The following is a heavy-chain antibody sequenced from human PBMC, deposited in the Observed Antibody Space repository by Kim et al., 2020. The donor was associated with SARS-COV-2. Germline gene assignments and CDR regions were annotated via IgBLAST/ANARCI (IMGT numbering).Heavy chain of an antibody. CDR3: AREVYGMDV. CDR1: GLTVSSNY. CDR2: IYSGGST. J-gene: IGHJ6*02. V-gene: IGHV3-66*02. Sequence: GGSLRLSCVASGLTVSSNYMSWVRQAPGRGLEWVSVIYSGGSTYYADSVKGRFTISRDNSKNTLYLQMNSLRAEDTAVYYCAREVYGMDVWGQGTTVTVSS.